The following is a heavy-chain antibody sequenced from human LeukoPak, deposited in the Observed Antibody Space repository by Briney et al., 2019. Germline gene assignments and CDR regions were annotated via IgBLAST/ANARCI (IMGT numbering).Heavy chain of an antibody. D-gene: IGHD3-22*01. CDR2: ISSSSSTI. J-gene: IGHJ4*02. V-gene: IGHV3-48*01. CDR1: GFTFSSYS. Sequence: GGSLRLSCAASGFTFSSYSMNWVRQAPGKGLEWVSYISSSSSTIYYADSVKGRFTISRDNAKNSLYLQMNSLRAEDTAVYYCARAPTYDSSGYYRDYWGQGTLVTVSS. CDR3: ARAPTYDSSGYYRDY.